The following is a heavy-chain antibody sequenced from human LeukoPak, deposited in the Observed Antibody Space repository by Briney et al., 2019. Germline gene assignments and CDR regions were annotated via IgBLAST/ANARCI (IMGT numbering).Heavy chain of an antibody. Sequence: PSETLSLTCTVSGGSISSGSYYWSWIRQPAGKGLEWIGRIYTSGSTNYNPSLKSRVTMSVDTSKNQFSLNLTSVTAADTGVYYCARYGAATIARFDYWGQGTLVIVSS. CDR3: ARYGAATIARFDY. D-gene: IGHD5-24*01. CDR1: GGSISSGSYY. CDR2: IYTSGST. J-gene: IGHJ4*02. V-gene: IGHV4-61*02.